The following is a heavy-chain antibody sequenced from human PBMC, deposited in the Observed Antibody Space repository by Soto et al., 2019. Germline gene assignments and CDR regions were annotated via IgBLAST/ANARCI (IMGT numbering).Heavy chain of an antibody. D-gene: IGHD2-15*01. Sequence: PSQTRSLTYSISGDSVSSNTAAWNWISSSPSRGLEWLGRTYYRSNCRHDYAVSVKSRITVNPDTSKNHFSLQLNSVTPADTAVYYCARGVGGSGFGLWGQGTLVTVSS. V-gene: IGHV6-1*01. CDR1: GDSVSSNTAA. J-gene: IGHJ4*02. CDR3: ARGVGGSGFGL. CDR2: TYYRSNCRH.